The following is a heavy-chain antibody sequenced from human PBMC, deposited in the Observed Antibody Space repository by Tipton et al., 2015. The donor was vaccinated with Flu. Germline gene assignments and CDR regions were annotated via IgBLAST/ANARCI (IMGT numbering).Heavy chain of an antibody. J-gene: IGHJ3*02. V-gene: IGHV3-7*01. CDR2: MNQDGSKI. D-gene: IGHD3-16*01. Sequence: SLRLSREASGFTFSDYWMTWVRQAPGKGLEWVANMNQDGSKIYYVDSVKGRFTISRDNAKSTLHLQMNSLRVEDTALYYCASSRVMAGYDIWGQGTMVTVSS. CDR1: GFTFSDYW. CDR3: ASSRVMAGYDI.